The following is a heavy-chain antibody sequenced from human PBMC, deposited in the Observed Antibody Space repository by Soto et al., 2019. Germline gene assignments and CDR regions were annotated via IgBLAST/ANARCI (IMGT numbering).Heavy chain of an antibody. J-gene: IGHJ5*02. Sequence: PSXTLSLTCTVSGGSINSYYWSWIRQPPGKGLEWIGYIYYSGSTNSSPSLKSRVTISVDTSKNQFSLKLSSVTAADTAVYYCVRHKPNGNYGSLDPWGQGTLVTVS. CDR2: IYYSGST. CDR1: GGSINSYY. V-gene: IGHV4-59*08. D-gene: IGHD2-8*01. CDR3: VRHKPNGNYGSLDP.